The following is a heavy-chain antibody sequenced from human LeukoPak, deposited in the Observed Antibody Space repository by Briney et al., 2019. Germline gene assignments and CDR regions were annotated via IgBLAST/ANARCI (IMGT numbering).Heavy chain of an antibody. CDR2: IYSGGGT. D-gene: IGHD6-19*01. CDR3: ARDRQWLLFSAAFDI. V-gene: IGHV3-53*01. CDR1: GFTVSNTY. J-gene: IGHJ3*02. Sequence: GGSLRLSCAASGFTVSNTYMSWVRQAPGKGLEWVSLIYSGGGTYSADSVKGRFTISRDISKNTLYLQMNSLRAEDTAVYYCARDRQWLLFSAAFDIWGQGTMVTVSS.